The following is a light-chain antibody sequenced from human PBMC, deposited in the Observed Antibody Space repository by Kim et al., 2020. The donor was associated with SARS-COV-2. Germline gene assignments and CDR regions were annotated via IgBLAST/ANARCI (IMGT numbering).Light chain of an antibody. V-gene: IGKV1-39*01. Sequence: DIQMTQSPSSLSASVGDRVTITCRASQSISSYLNWYQQKPGKAPKLLIYAASSLQSGVPSRFSSSGSGTDFSLTISSLQPEDFATYYCQQSYSTPLYSFGQGTKLGI. CDR3: QQSYSTPLYS. CDR2: AAS. CDR1: QSISSY. J-gene: IGKJ2*03.